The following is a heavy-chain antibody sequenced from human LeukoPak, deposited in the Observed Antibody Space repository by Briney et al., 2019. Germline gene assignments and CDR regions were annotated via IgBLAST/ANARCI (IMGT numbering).Heavy chain of an antibody. V-gene: IGHV4-59*06. CDR3: ARDVRYYDSSGPPRAFDI. D-gene: IGHD3-22*01. CDR2: IYYSGST. J-gene: IGHJ3*02. Sequence: TSETLSLTCTVSGGSISSYYWSWIRQHPGKGLEWIGYIYYSGSTYYNPSLKSRVTISVDTSKNQFSLKLSSVTAADTAVYYCARDVRYYDSSGPPRAFDIWGQGTMVTVSS. CDR1: GGSISSYY.